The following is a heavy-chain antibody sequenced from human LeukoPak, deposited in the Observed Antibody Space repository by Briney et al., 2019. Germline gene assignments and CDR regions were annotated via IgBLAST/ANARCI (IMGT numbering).Heavy chain of an antibody. Sequence: SETLSLTCTVSGGPINSGTYYWGWIRQPPGKGLEWVGSIYYTGSTYYNPSLKSRVTISVDTSKNQFSLKLSSVTAADTAVYYCARARGSGSYRFDYWGQGTLVTVSS. CDR2: IYYTGST. CDR3: ARARGSGSYRFDY. D-gene: IGHD3-10*01. CDR1: GGPINSGTYY. J-gene: IGHJ4*02. V-gene: IGHV4-39*07.